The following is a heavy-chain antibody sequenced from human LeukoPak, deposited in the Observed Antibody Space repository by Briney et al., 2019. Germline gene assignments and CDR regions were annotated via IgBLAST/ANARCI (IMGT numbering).Heavy chain of an antibody. J-gene: IGHJ5*02. V-gene: IGHV1-8*01. CDR1: GYIFSSYD. Sequence: ASVKVSCKASGYIFSSYDINWMRQAPGQGLEWMGWVNPNSGNTGYAQKFQGRVTMTRNTSISTAYMEVTSLRLEDTAVYYCARGVKFSSGWYWFDPWGQGTLVTVSS. CDR2: VNPNSGNT. D-gene: IGHD6-19*01. CDR3: ARGVKFSSGWYWFDP.